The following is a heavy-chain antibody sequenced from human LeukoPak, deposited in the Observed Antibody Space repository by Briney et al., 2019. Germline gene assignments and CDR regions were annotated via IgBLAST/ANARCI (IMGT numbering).Heavy chain of an antibody. D-gene: IGHD2-2*01. J-gene: IGHJ4*02. CDR2: IRDKANSYAT. Sequence: GGSLRLSCAASGFTFSGSAIHWVRQASGKGLEWVGCIRDKANSYATAYIASVKGRFTISRDDSKNTAYLQMSSLKTEDTAVYYCTRWDCTTTGCYPFDYWGQGTLVTVSS. V-gene: IGHV3-73*01. CDR3: TRWDCTTTGCYPFDY. CDR1: GFTFSGSA.